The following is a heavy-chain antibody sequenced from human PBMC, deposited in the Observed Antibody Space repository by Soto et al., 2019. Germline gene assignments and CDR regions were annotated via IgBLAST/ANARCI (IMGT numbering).Heavy chain of an antibody. CDR1: GYTFTSYG. CDR2: ISAYNGNT. V-gene: IGHV1-18*01. Sequence: ASVKVSCKASGYTFTSYGISWVRQAPGQGLEWMGWISAYNGNTNYAHKLQGRVTMTTDTSTSTAYMELRSLRSDDTAVYYCARERLSGGIVPSPDAFDIWGQGTMVTVSS. D-gene: IGHD1-26*01. J-gene: IGHJ3*02. CDR3: ARERLSGGIVPSPDAFDI.